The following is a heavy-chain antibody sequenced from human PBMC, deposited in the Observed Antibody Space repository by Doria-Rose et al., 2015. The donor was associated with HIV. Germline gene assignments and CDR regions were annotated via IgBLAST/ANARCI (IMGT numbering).Heavy chain of an antibody. CDR1: GGSISTYY. CDR3: ARHGIVQSAGIFVDV. J-gene: IGHJ5*02. D-gene: IGHD3-22*01. CDR2: IYEYSGST. Sequence: VSGGSISTYYWSWIRQPPGKGLEWIADIYEYSGSTNYNPSLKRRVTISIDTSKNRFSLKLNSVTAADTAVYYCARHGIVQSAGIFVDVWGQGALVTVSS. V-gene: IGHV4-59*08.